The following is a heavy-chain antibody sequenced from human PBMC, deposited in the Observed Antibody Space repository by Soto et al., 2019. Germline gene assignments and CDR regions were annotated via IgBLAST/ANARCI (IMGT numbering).Heavy chain of an antibody. CDR3: VRNGGGGYGMDV. CDR2: ISSRSSTI. CDR1: GFTFSSYS. D-gene: IGHD3-16*01. Sequence: PGGSLRLSCAASGFTFSSYSMNWVRQAPGKGLEWVSSISSRSSTIYYADSVKGRFTISRDNAKNSLYLRVNSLRDEDTAVYYWVRNGGGGYGMDVWGQGAAVPVSS. J-gene: IGHJ6*02. V-gene: IGHV3-48*02.